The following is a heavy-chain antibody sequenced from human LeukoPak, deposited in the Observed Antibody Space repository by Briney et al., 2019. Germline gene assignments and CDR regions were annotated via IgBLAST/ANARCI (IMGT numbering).Heavy chain of an antibody. J-gene: IGHJ4*02. CDR1: GFTFSSYG. V-gene: IGHV3-33*06. Sequence: PGGSLRLSCAASGFTFSSYGMHWVRQAPGKGLEWVAVIWYDGSNKYYADSVKGRFTISRDNSKNTPYLQMNSLRTEDTAVYYCAKVHSSGWYYFDYWGQGTLVTVSS. CDR3: AKVHSSGWYYFDY. D-gene: IGHD6-19*01. CDR2: IWYDGSNK.